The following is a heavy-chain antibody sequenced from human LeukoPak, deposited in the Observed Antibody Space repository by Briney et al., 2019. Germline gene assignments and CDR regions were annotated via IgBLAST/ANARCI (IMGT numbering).Heavy chain of an antibody. CDR2: ISSGSSAI. CDR3: ARGFCSGGSCRNFDY. CDR1: EFTFSSYS. Sequence: GGSLRLSCAASEFTFSSYSMNWVRQVPGKGLEWVSYISSGSSAIYYADSVKGRFTISRDNAKKSLYLQMNSLRAEDTAVYYCARGFCSGGSCRNFDYWGQGTLVTVSS. V-gene: IGHV3-48*01. J-gene: IGHJ4*02. D-gene: IGHD2-15*01.